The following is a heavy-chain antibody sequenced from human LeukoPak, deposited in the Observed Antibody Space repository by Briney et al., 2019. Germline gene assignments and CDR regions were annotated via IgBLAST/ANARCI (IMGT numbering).Heavy chain of an antibody. J-gene: IGHJ5*02. CDR1: GFTFSSYS. CDR3: ARDNGGYCSGGSCYSGWFDP. Sequence: PGGSLRLSCAASGFTFSSYSMSWVRQAPGKGLEWVSYISSSGNTIYYADSVKGRFTFSRDNAKNSLYLQMNSLRAEDTAVYYCARDNGGYCSGGSCYSGWFDPWGQGTLVTVSS. V-gene: IGHV3-48*04. D-gene: IGHD2-15*01. CDR2: ISSSGNTI.